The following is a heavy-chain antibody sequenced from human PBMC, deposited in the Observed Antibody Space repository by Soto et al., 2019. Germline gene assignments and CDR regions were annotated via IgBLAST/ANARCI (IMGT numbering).Heavy chain of an antibody. CDR3: TRLRDSSGWYYFGY. D-gene: IGHD6-19*01. CDR2: IRSKANSYAT. J-gene: IGHJ4*02. Sequence: GGSLRLSCAASGFTFSGSAMHWVRQASGKGLEWVGRIRSKANSYATAYAASVKGRFTISRDDSKNTAYLQMNSLKTEDSAVYYCTRLRDSSGWYYFGYWGQGTLVTVSS. V-gene: IGHV3-73*01. CDR1: GFTFSGSA.